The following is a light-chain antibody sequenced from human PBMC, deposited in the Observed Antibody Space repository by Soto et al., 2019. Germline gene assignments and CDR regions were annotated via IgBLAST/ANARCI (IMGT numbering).Light chain of an antibody. CDR2: GAS. CDR1: QSVTSSY. V-gene: IGKV3-20*01. CDR3: QQYGSSPLT. J-gene: IGKJ3*01. Sequence: ENVLSQSAGTLSLSPGERATLTCRASQSVTSSYLAWYQQKAGQAPRLLMYGASSRATGIPDRFSGSGSGTDFTLTISRLEPEDFAVYYCQQYGSSPLTFGPGTKVDIK.